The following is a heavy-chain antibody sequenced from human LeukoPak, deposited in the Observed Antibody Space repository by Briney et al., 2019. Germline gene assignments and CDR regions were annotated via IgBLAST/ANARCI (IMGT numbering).Heavy chain of an antibody. V-gene: IGHV1-18*01. D-gene: IGHD3-22*01. CDR2: ISAYNGNT. CDR3: ARVNYYDTRGIDAFDI. J-gene: IGHJ3*02. CDR1: GYTFTSYG. Sequence: ASVKVSCKASGYTFTSYGISWVRQAPGQGLEWMGWISAYNGNTNYAQKLQGRVTMTTDTSTSTAYMELRSLRSDDTAVYYCARVNYYDTRGIDAFDIWGQGTMVTVSS.